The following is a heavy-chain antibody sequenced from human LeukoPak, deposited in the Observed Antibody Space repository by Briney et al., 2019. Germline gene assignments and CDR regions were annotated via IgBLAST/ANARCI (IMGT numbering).Heavy chain of an antibody. CDR2: ISGSGGST. Sequence: GGSLRLSCAASGFTFSSYAMSWVRQAPGKGLEWVSAISGSGGSTYYADPVKGRFTIPRDNSKNTLYLQMNSLRAEDTAVYYCAKEYAIFGVVMNAFDIWGQGTMVTVSS. CDR3: AKEYAIFGVVMNAFDI. V-gene: IGHV3-23*01. CDR1: GFTFSSYA. D-gene: IGHD3-3*01. J-gene: IGHJ3*02.